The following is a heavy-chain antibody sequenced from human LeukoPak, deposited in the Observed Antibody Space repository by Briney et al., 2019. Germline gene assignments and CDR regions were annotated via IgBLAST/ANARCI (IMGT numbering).Heavy chain of an antibody. CDR3: ASHYESSGYYLGY. Sequence: SETLSLTCTVAGGSISSGSYYWRWIRAPAGKGLGWIGRIYTSGSTNYNPSLKSRVTISVDTTKNQFSLKLSSVTAADTAVYYCASHYESSGYYLGYWGQGTLLTVSS. CDR1: GGSISSGSYY. D-gene: IGHD3-22*01. J-gene: IGHJ4*02. CDR2: IYTSGST. V-gene: IGHV4-61*02.